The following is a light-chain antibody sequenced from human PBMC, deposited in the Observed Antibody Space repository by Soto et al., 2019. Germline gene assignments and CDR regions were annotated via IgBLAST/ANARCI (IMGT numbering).Light chain of an antibody. CDR1: SSDVGDYNY. V-gene: IGLV2-14*01. CDR2: EVI. J-gene: IGLJ2*01. Sequence: QPVLTQPASVSGSPGQSITISCTATSSDVGDYNYVSWFQQYPGKAPKLMIYEVINRPSGVSNRFSGSKSGNTASLIISGLQAEDEADYYCSSYTSSSTLVFGGGTKVTVL. CDR3: SSYTSSSTLV.